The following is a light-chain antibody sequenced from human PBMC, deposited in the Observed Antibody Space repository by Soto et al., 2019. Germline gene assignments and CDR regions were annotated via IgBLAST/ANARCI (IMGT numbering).Light chain of an antibody. Sequence: QSALTQPASVSGSPGQSITISCTGTSNDVGGYNYVSWYQQHPGKAPKLVIYEVSHRPSGISDRLSGSKSGNTASLTISGLQVEDEAEYYCSSYTTSSHYVFGPGTKLTVL. CDR2: EVS. V-gene: IGLV2-14*01. CDR3: SSYTTSSHYV. CDR1: SNDVGGYNY. J-gene: IGLJ1*01.